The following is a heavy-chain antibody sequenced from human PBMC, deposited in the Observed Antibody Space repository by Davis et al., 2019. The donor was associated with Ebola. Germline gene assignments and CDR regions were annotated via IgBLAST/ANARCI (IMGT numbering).Heavy chain of an antibody. V-gene: IGHV3-9*01. CDR2: SSWNSGSI. D-gene: IGHD4-11*01. CDR3: AKSLTTVTRLRYYYGMDV. CDR1: GFTFDDYA. J-gene: IGHJ6*02. Sequence: SLRLSCAASGFTFDDYAMHWVRQAPGKGLEWVSGSSWNSGSIGYADSVKGRFTISRDNAKNSLYLQMNSLRAEDTALYYCAKSLTTVTRLRYYYGMDVWGQGTTVTVSS.